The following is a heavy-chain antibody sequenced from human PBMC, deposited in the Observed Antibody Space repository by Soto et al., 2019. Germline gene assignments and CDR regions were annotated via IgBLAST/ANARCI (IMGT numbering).Heavy chain of an antibody. J-gene: IGHJ1*01. D-gene: IGHD3-22*01. CDR2: IYYSGST. CDR1: ACLIIKSTYY. V-gene: IGHV4-39*01. Sequence: SEELSVPYIFSACLIIKSTYYVCRHRQPPGKGLEWIANIYYSGSTYYNPSLKSRVTISVDTSKNQFSLKLNSVTAADTAVYYCASSEYYYESSGYSFNAWGQG. CDR3: ASSEYYYESSGYSFNA.